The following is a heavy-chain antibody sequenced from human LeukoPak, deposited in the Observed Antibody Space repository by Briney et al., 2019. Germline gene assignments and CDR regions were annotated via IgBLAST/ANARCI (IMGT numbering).Heavy chain of an antibody. J-gene: IGHJ4*02. D-gene: IGHD3-16*01. V-gene: IGHV1-69*13. CDR1: GGTFSSYA. CDR3: ARGLGGTFDY. CDR2: IIPIFGTA. Sequence: SVKVSCKPSGGTFSSYAISWGRQAPGEGLERMGGIIPIFGTANYAQKLQGRVTITADEFTSTAYMELGSLSSEDTAVYYCARGLGGTFDYWGQGPLVTVSS.